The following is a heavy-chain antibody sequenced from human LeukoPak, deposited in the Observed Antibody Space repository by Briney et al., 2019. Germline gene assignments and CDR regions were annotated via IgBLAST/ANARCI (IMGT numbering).Heavy chain of an antibody. CDR1: GFTFSSCA. CDR2: IIDSGNSI. V-gene: IGHV3-23*01. CDR3: AKDPIFSGSYGVFDS. D-gene: IGHD1-26*01. J-gene: IGHJ4*02. Sequence: GGSLRLSCAASGFTFSSCAMSWVRQAPGKGLEWVSTIIDSGNSIYYADSVEGRFTISRDNSKDTLYLQMDSLRAGDTAVYYCAKDPIFSGSYGVFDSWGQGTLVTVSS.